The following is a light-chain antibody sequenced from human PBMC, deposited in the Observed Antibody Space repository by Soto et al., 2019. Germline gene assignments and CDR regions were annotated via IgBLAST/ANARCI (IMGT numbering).Light chain of an antibody. CDR2: DVS. Sequence: QSVLTQPRSVSGSPGQSVTISCTGTSSDVGGYNYVSWYQQHPGIAPKLMIYDVSKRPSGVPDRFSGSKSGNTASLTISGLQAEDEADYYCCSYAGRYTYVFGTGTKVTVL. CDR3: CSYAGRYTYV. CDR1: SSDVGGYNY. V-gene: IGLV2-11*01. J-gene: IGLJ1*01.